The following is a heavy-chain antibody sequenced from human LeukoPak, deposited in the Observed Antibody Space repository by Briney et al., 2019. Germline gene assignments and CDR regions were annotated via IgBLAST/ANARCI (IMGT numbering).Heavy chain of an antibody. D-gene: IGHD3-10*01. V-gene: IGHV3-33*08. J-gene: IGHJ4*02. CDR3: AREEEWYASGTYYKGFDS. CDR1: GFTFSAYG. CDR2: ISYDGINK. Sequence: GGSLRLSCAASGFTFSAYGMHWVRQAPGEGLEWVAIISYDGINKYYPDSVKGRFTISRDDSKNTLYLQMNSLRADDTAVYYCAREEEWYASGTYYKGFDSWGQGTLVTVSS.